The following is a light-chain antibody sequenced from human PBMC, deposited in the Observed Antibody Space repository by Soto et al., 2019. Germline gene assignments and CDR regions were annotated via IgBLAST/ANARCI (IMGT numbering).Light chain of an antibody. CDR2: SNN. V-gene: IGLV1-44*01. Sequence: QSVLTQPPSASGTPGQRVTISCSGSSSNIGSNTVNWYQQLPGTAPKLLIYSNNQRPSGVPDRFSGSKSVTSASLAISGLQSEDEADYYCAAWADSLNGVVFGGGTKLTVL. CDR1: SSNIGSNT. CDR3: AAWADSLNGVV. J-gene: IGLJ2*01.